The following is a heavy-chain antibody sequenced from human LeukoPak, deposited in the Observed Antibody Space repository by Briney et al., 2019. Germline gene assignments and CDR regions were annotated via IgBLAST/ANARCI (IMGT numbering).Heavy chain of an antibody. J-gene: IGHJ4*02. V-gene: IGHV1-18*01. Sequence: WASVKVSCKASGGTFSSYAISWVRQAPGQGLEWMGWISAYNGNTNYAQKLQGRVTMTTDTSTSTAYMELRSLRSDDTAVYYCARDSVFDSSGYYYYGYWGQGTLVTVSS. D-gene: IGHD3-22*01. CDR3: ARDSVFDSSGYYYYGY. CDR2: ISAYNGNT. CDR1: GGTFSSYA.